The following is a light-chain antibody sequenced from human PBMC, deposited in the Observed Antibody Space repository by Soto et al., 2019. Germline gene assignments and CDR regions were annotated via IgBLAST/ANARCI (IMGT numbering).Light chain of an antibody. J-gene: IGLJ3*02. CDR2: EGS. Sequence: QSALTQPASVSGSPGQSTTISCTGTSSDVGSYNLVSWYQQHPGKAPKLMIYEGSKRPSGVSNRFSGSKSGNTASLTSSGLQAEDEADYYCCSYAGSSTWVFGGGTKLTVL. V-gene: IGLV2-23*01. CDR1: SSDVGSYNL. CDR3: CSYAGSSTWV.